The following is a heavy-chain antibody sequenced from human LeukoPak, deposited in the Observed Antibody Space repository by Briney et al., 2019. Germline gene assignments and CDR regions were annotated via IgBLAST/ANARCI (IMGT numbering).Heavy chain of an antibody. Sequence: ASVKVSCKASGYTFTSYDINWVRQATGQGLEWMGWLNPNSGNTGYAQKFQGRVTITRNTPINTAYMELSSLTSEDTAVYYCARGKYCSGGSCYYPPYFDYWGQGTLVTVSS. CDR3: ARGKYCSGGSCYYPPYFDY. V-gene: IGHV1-8*03. CDR1: GYTFTSYD. J-gene: IGHJ4*02. CDR2: LNPNSGNT. D-gene: IGHD2-15*01.